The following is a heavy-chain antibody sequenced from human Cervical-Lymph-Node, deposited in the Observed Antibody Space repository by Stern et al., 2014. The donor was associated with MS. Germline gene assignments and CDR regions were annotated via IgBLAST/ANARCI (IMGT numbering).Heavy chain of an antibody. J-gene: IGHJ4*02. CDR2: ITPKTGGT. Sequence: QVQLVQSGAEVMKPGASLNISCKASGYTFTTYSIHWVRQAPGQGLEWMGLITPKTGGTNYAPRFQGRITMTRDTSTSTFYMILSSLSSDDTAIYFCSSLCSGDCRTDSWGQGTLVTVSS. V-gene: IGHV1-46*01. D-gene: IGHD2-21*02. CDR3: SSLCSGDCRTDS. CDR1: GYTFTTYS.